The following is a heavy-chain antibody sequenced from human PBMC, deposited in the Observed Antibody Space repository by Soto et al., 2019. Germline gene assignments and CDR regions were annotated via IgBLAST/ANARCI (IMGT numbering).Heavy chain of an antibody. J-gene: IGHJ6*02. V-gene: IGHV1-3*01. CDR1: GYTFTSYA. Sequence: ASVKVSCKASGYTFTSYAMHWVRQAPGQRLEWMGWNNAGNGNTKYSQKFQGRVTITRETSASTAYMELSSLRSEDTAVYYCARGDDDDFWSGYYPEVYYYGMDVWGQGTTVTVSS. CDR3: ARGDDDDFWSGYYPEVYYYGMDV. CDR2: NNAGNGNT. D-gene: IGHD3-3*01.